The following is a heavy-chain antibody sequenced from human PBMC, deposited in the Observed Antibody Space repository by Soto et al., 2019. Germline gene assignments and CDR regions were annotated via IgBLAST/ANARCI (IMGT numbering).Heavy chain of an antibody. V-gene: IGHV1-46*03. CDR3: ARDVVSTTGWPFDI. CDR2: INPSGGGT. J-gene: IGHJ3*02. D-gene: IGHD2-15*01. Sequence: QVQLVQSGTEVKKPGASVKVSCKTSGYTFAIYYIHWVRQAPGQGLEWMGIINPSGGGTNYAQKFQGRVTMTRDTSTSTLYMELSSLRSEDTAVYYCARDVVSTTGWPFDIWGQGTVVTVSS. CDR1: GYTFAIYY.